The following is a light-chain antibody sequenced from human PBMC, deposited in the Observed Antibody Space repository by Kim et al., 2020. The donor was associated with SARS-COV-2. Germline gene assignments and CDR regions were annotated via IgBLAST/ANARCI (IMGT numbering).Light chain of an antibody. CDR2: EVT. CDR1: NSDIGGYYY. Sequence: GQSVTISCTGTNSDIGGYYYVSWYQQHPGKAPKVLIYEVTKRPSGVPDRFSGSKSGNTASLTVSGLQAEDEADYYCSSYAGRNTLVFGGGTQLTVL. V-gene: IGLV2-8*01. CDR3: SSYAGRNTLV. J-gene: IGLJ2*01.